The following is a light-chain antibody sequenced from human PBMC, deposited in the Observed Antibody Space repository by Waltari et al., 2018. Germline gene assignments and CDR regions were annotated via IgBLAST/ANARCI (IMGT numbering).Light chain of an antibody. V-gene: IGKV3-11*01. CDR2: GAS. Sequence: EIVLTQSPATLSLSPGERATLSCRASQSVSSYLAWYQQKPGQAPRLLIYGASNRATGIPARFSGSGSGTDFTLTISSLEPEDFAVYYCQQRSNWPTFGPGTKVDIK. CDR1: QSVSSY. CDR3: QQRSNWPT. J-gene: IGKJ3*01.